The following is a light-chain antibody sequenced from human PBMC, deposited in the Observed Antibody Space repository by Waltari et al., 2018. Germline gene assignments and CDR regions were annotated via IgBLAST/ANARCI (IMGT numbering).Light chain of an antibody. CDR2: LEGSGSY. Sequence: HVLTQSSSASASLGSSGKLTCTLSSRHSSYIIPWHQQQPGKAPRYLMKLEGSGSYNKGSGVPDRFSGSSSGADRYLTISNLQSEDEADYYCETWDSNTHWVFGGGTKLTVL. V-gene: IGLV4-60*03. J-gene: IGLJ3*02. CDR1: SRHSSYI. CDR3: ETWDSNTHWV.